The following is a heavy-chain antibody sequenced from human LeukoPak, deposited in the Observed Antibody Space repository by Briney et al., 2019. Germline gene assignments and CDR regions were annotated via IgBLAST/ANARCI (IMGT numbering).Heavy chain of an antibody. V-gene: IGHV4-38-2*01. J-gene: IGHJ4*02. CDR2: IYHSGST. CDR3: ARYCSSTSCYYDY. CDR1: GYSISSGYY. Sequence: SGTLSLTCAVSGYSISSGYYWGWIRQPPGKGLEWIGSIYHSGSTYYNPSLKSRVTISVDTSKNQFSLKLSSVTAADTAVYYCARYCSSTSCYYDYWGQGTLVTVSS. D-gene: IGHD2-2*01.